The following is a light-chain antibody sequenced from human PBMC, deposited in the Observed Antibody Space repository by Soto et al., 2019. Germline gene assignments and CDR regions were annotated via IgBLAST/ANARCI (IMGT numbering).Light chain of an antibody. CDR3: GTWDSSLSAYV. V-gene: IGLV1-51*02. Sequence: QSVLTQPPSESTSSGQKVTISCSGSSSNIGNNYVSWYQQLPGTAPKLLIYENNKRPSGIPDRFSGSKSGTSATLGITGLQTGDEADYYCGTWDSSLSAYVFGTGTKVTVL. CDR2: ENN. J-gene: IGLJ1*01. CDR1: SSNIGNNY.